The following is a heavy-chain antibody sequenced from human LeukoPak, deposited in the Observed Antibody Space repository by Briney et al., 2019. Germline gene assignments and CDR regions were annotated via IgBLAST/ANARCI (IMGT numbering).Heavy chain of an antibody. D-gene: IGHD1-26*01. Sequence: ASVKVSCKASGGTFSSYAISWVRQAPGQGLEWMGGIIPIFGTADYAQKFQGRVTITADESTSTAYMELSSLRSEDTAVYYCARGFGTVGYFDYWGQGTLVTVSS. CDR1: GGTFSSYA. V-gene: IGHV1-69*13. CDR2: IIPIFGTA. CDR3: ARGFGTVGYFDY. J-gene: IGHJ4*02.